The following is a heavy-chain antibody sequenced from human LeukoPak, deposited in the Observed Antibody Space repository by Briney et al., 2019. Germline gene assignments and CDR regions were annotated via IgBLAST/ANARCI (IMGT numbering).Heavy chain of an antibody. J-gene: IGHJ4*02. CDR3: VRDLT. V-gene: IGHV3-64D*08. D-gene: IGHD4/OR15-4a*01. CDR1: GFTFSTSA. Sequence: GGSLRLSFSASGFTFSTSALHWVRQAPGKGLEHVSTISTNGGSTYYADSVKGRFTISRDNSKNTLYLQMSSLRAEDTAVYYCVRDLTWGQGTLVTVSS. CDR2: ISTNGGST.